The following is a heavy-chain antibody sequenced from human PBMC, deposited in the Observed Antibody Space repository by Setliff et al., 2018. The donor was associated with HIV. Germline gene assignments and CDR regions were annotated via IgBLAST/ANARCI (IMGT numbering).Heavy chain of an antibody. CDR2: MCHGGNNN. Sequence: SETLSLTCGVSGYSISSDYCWGWIRQPPGKGLEWIGNMCHGGNNNYYNPSLKSRVTISVDTSKNQFFLKVTSVTAADTAVYYCARAPLSRLRSYYYYYGMDVWGQGTTVTVSS. CDR3: ARAPLSRLRSYYYYYGMDV. D-gene: IGHD4-17*01. CDR1: GYSISSDYC. J-gene: IGHJ6*02. V-gene: IGHV4-38-2*01.